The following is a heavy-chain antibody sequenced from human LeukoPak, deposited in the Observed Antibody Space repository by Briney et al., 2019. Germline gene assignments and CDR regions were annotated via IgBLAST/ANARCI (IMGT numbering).Heavy chain of an antibody. CDR2: MNPNSGNT. J-gene: IGHJ4*02. V-gene: IGHV1-8*01. CDR3: ARRKYCSGGSCSPVFYY. Sequence: ASVKVSCKASGYTFTSYDISWVRQATGQGLEWMGWMNPNSGNTGYAQKFQGRVTMTRNTSISTAYMELSSLRSEDTAVYYCARRKYCSGGSCSPVFYYWGQGTLVTVSS. D-gene: IGHD2-15*01. CDR1: GYTFTSYD.